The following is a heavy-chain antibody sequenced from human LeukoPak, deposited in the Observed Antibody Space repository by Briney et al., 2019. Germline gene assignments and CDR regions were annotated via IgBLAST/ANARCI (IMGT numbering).Heavy chain of an antibody. CDR2: ISGSGGST. Sequence: GGTLRLSCAASGFTFSSYGMSWVRQAPGKGLEWVSAISGSGGSTYYADSVKGRFTISRDNSKNTLYLQMNSLRAEDTALYYCAQDYYDSSAYRPDAFDIWGQGTMVTVSS. D-gene: IGHD3-22*01. CDR3: AQDYYDSSAYRPDAFDI. J-gene: IGHJ3*02. V-gene: IGHV3-23*01. CDR1: GFTFSSYG.